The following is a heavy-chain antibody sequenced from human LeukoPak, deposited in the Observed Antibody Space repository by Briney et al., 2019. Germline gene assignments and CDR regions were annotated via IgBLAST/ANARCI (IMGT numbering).Heavy chain of an antibody. V-gene: IGHV4-39*01. CDR2: IYYSGST. CDR1: GGSISSRSYY. Sequence: SETLSLTCTVSGGSISSRSYYWGWVRQPPGKGLDWIGSIYYSGSTYYNPSLKSRVTISVDTSKNQFSLKLSSVTAADTAVYYCARQPMTTVNWFDPWGQGTLVTVSS. CDR3: ARQPMTTVNWFDP. J-gene: IGHJ5*02. D-gene: IGHD4-17*01.